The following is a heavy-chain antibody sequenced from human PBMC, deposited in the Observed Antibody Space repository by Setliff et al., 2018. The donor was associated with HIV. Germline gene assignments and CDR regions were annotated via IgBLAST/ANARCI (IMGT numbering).Heavy chain of an antibody. D-gene: IGHD2-21*02. CDR2: INAGNGNT. Sequence: ASVKVSCKASGYTFTSYAMHWVRQAPGQRLEWMGWINAGNGNTGYAQKFQGRVTMTRNTSISTAYMELSSLRPEDTAVYYCASPTAIPHWGQGTLVTVSS. CDR1: GYTFTSYA. V-gene: IGHV1-3*01. J-gene: IGHJ4*02. CDR3: ASPTAIPH.